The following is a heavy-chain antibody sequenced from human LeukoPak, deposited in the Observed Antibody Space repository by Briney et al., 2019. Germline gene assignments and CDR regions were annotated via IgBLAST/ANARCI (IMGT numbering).Heavy chain of an antibody. Sequence: PSETLSLTCTVSGGSISSSSYYWGWIRQPPGKGLEWIGSIYYGGSTYYNPSLKSRVTISVDTSKNQFSLKLSSVTAADTAVYYCARHYDSSGYYYSFDYWGQGTLVTVSS. CDR2: IYYGGST. CDR1: GGSISSSSYY. V-gene: IGHV4-39*01. D-gene: IGHD3-22*01. CDR3: ARHYDSSGYYYSFDY. J-gene: IGHJ4*02.